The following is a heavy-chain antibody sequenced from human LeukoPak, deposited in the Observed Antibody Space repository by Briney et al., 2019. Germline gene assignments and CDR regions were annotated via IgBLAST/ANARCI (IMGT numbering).Heavy chain of an antibody. CDR2: IGGSGGNT. CDR3: AKASYGSGGFDY. J-gene: IGHJ4*02. CDR1: GFTFSTYA. V-gene: IGHV3-23*01. Sequence: GGSLRLSCAASGFTFSTYAMSWVRQAPGKGLEWVSGIGGSGGNTNYADSVKGRFTISRDNSKNTLYLQMNSLRAEDTAIYYCAKASYGSGGFDYWGQGTLVTVSS. D-gene: IGHD3-10*01.